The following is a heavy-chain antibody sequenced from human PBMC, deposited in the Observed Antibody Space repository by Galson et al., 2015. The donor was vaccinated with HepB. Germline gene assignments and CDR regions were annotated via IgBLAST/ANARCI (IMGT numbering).Heavy chain of an antibody. CDR2: ISFDGRNK. Sequence: SLRLSCAGSGFVSSNFGMHWVRQAPGKGLEWVALISFDGRNKYYADSVKGRCTISRDTSKNTLYLQMGSLGLDDTAVYFCAILWGLWSGYKFDSWGQGTLVTVSS. CDR3: AILWGLWSGYKFDS. V-gene: IGHV3-30*03. J-gene: IGHJ4*02. D-gene: IGHD3-3*01. CDR1: GFVSSNFG.